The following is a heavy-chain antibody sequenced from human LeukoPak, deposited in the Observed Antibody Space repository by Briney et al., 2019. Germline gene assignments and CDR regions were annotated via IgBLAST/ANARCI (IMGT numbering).Heavy chain of an antibody. V-gene: IGHV3-30*03. CDR2: FVSDLIYK. J-gene: IGHJ6*02. D-gene: IGHD3-10*01. CDR1: ASTLSNND. Sequence: GRSLRLSCAVDASTLSNNDMHCVRQARGKGLEWVALFVSDLIYKYYSDSVKGRFTISRDDSRNILYLHLSCLTSEDTALYYCAIDLITFFRGSFMDVWGQGTTVTVSS. CDR3: AIDLITFFRGSFMDV.